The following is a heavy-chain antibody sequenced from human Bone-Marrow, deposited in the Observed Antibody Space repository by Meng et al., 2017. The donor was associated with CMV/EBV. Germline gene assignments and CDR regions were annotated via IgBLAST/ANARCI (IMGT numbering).Heavy chain of an antibody. CDR2: IYYSGGT. V-gene: IGHV4-30-4*08. CDR3: AGTPIAAAGLFDY. D-gene: IGHD6-13*01. Sequence: PGQVSVELLPHRCRTCTGSSCSIRNVDYDWRWIRQPPVKGLDYIGYIYYSGGTYYNPSLKSRVTISVDTSKNQFSLKLSSVTAADTAVYYCAGTPIAAAGLFDYWGQGTLVTVSS. J-gene: IGHJ4*02. CDR1: SCSIRNVDYD.